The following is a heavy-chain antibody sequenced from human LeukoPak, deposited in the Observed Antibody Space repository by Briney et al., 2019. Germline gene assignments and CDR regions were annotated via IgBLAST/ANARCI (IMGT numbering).Heavy chain of an antibody. V-gene: IGHV3-48*03. Sequence: GGSLRLPCAASGSIFSNYEMNWVRQAPGKGLEWVSYISSSGGTIYYADSVKGRFTISRDNAKNSLFLQMNSLRAEDTAVYYCVTESGWLFDYWGQGTLVTVSS. D-gene: IGHD6-19*01. CDR1: GSIFSNYE. CDR2: ISSSGGTI. CDR3: VTESGWLFDY. J-gene: IGHJ4*02.